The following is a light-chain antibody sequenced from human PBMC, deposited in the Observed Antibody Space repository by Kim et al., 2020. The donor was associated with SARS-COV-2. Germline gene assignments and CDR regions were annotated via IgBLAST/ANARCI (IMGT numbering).Light chain of an antibody. CDR3: QQYDNVPPT. CDR1: QDINNY. CDR2: DAS. Sequence: DIQMTQSPSSLSASVGDRVTITCQASQDINNYLNWYQQKPGKAPKLLIYDASNLQTGVPSRFSGSGPGTDFTFTIRSLQPEDFASYYCQQYDNVPPTFGPGTKVDIK. V-gene: IGKV1-33*01. J-gene: IGKJ3*01.